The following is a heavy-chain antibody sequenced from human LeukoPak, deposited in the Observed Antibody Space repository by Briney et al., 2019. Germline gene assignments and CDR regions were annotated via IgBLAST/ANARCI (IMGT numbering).Heavy chain of an antibody. D-gene: IGHD3-10*01. CDR1: GGSISSYY. CDR3: ARRALWYGGYFDY. J-gene: IGHJ4*02. V-gene: IGHV4-59*08. Sequence: SETLSLTCTVSGGSISSYYWSWIRQPPGKGLEWIGYIYYSGSTNYNPSLKSRVTISVDTSNNQFSLKLSSVTAAETAVYYRARRALWYGGYFDYWGQGTLVTVSS. CDR2: IYYSGST.